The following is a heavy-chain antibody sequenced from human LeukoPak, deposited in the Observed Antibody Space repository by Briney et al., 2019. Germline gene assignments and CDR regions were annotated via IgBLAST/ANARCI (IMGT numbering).Heavy chain of an antibody. D-gene: IGHD1-26*01. Sequence: PGGSLRLSCAASGFTFSSYEMNWVRQAPGKGLEWVSYISSSGGTINYADSVMGRFTVSRDNAENSLYLQMSSLRADDTAVYYCAKEGSYDAFDIWGQGTMVTVSS. CDR3: AKEGSYDAFDI. V-gene: IGHV3-48*03. J-gene: IGHJ3*02. CDR1: GFTFSSYE. CDR2: ISSSGGTI.